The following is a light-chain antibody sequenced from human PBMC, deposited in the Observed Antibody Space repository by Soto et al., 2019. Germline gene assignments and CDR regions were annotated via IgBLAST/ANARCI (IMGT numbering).Light chain of an antibody. CDR2: GNS. CDR1: SSNIGAGYD. V-gene: IGLV1-40*01. Sequence: QSVLTQPPSISGASGQRVTISCTGNSSNIGAGYDVHWYQHVAGTAPKLLRFGNSNRPSGVSDRFSGSKSGASGSLAITGLQTEDEAVYYCQSFDTRLTGSRVFGGGTKMTV. J-gene: IGLJ3*02. CDR3: QSFDTRLTGSRV.